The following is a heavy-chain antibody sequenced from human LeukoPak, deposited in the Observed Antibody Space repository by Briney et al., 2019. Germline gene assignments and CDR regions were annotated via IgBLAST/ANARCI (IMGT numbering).Heavy chain of an antibody. J-gene: IGHJ4*02. CDR2: ISGSGGST. D-gene: IGHD1-26*01. CDR3: ARDEVGVGATHYY. CDR1: GFTFSSYA. V-gene: IGHV3-23*01. Sequence: QAGGSLRLSCAASGFTFSSYAMCWVRQAPGKGLEWVSAISGSGGSTYYADSVKGRFTISRDNAKNTLYLQMNSLRAEDTAVYYCARDEVGVGATHYYWGQGTLVTVSS.